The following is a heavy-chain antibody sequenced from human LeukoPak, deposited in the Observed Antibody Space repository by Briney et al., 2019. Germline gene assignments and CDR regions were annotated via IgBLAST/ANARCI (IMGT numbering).Heavy chain of an antibody. CDR3: ARDGGKAAAGTIDS. CDR2: ISSDGTHK. Sequence: GGSLSLSCAASGFTFSSYAMHWVRQAPGKGLEWVAVISSDGTHKYGTDSVKGRFTISRDNSKNTLFLQMNSLRGDDTAIYYCARDGGKAAAGTIDSWGQGTLVVVSS. J-gene: IGHJ4*02. V-gene: IGHV3-30*04. D-gene: IGHD6-25*01. CDR1: GFTFSSYA.